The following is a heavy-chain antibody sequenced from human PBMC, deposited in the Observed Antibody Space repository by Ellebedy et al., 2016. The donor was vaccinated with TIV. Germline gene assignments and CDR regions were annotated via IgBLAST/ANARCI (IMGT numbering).Heavy chain of an antibody. D-gene: IGHD3-10*01. Sequence: GESLKISCAASGFTFSSYGMHWVRQAPGKGLEWVAVISYDGSNKYYADSVKGRFTISRDNSKNTLYLQMNSLRAEDTAVYYCAKDRTVDGSGSYPPGDYWGQGTLVTVSS. J-gene: IGHJ4*02. CDR1: GFTFSSYG. CDR2: ISYDGSNK. CDR3: AKDRTVDGSGSYPPGDY. V-gene: IGHV3-30*18.